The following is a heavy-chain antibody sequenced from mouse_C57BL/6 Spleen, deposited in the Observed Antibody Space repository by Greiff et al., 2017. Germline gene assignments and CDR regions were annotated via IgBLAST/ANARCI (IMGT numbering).Heavy chain of an antibody. J-gene: IGHJ2*01. D-gene: IGHD3-2*02. CDR3: ARFQGYFDY. Sequence: VKLMESGAELVRPGTSVKVSCKASGYAFTNYLIEWVKQRPGQGLEWIGAINPGSGGTNYNEKFKGKATLTADKSSSTAYMQLSSLTSEDSAVYFCARFQGYFDYWGQGTTLTVSS. V-gene: IGHV1-54*01. CDR1: GYAFTNYL. CDR2: INPGSGGT.